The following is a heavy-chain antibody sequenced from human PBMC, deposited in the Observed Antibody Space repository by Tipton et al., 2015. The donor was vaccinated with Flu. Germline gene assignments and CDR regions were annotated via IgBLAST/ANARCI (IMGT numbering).Heavy chain of an antibody. CDR1: GSSIRSSNYY. Sequence: TLSLTCSVSGSSIRSSNYYWGWIRQPPGKGLEWIGNIFHSGNTYHNPTLKSRVTISVYTSKYHFSLKLSSVTAADTAVYYCSRRDYSNYVSEPKNWFDSWGQVSLVTVSS. J-gene: IGHJ5*01. CDR3: SRRDYSNYVSEPKNWFDS. V-gene: IGHV4-39*07. D-gene: IGHD4-11*01. CDR2: IFHSGNT.